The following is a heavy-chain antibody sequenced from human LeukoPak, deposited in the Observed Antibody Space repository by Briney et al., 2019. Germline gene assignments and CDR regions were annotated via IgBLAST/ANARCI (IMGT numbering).Heavy chain of an antibody. J-gene: IGHJ4*02. CDR3: ATAIGYGDRSEFPGGFDF. Sequence: PGRSLRLSCVASGFSFSSHGMNWVRQAPGEGLEWVAVIWYAGTKKFYADSVRGRFTISRDNSKNTLYLQMNSLRAEDTAVYYCATAIGYGDRSEFPGGFDFCGQGPLVPVSS. V-gene: IGHV3-33*01. CDR1: GFSFSSHG. D-gene: IGHD4-17*01. CDR2: IWYAGTKK.